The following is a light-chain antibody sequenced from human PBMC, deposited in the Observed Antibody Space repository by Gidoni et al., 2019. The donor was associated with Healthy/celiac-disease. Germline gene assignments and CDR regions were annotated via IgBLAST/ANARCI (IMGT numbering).Light chain of an antibody. Sequence: EIVLTQSPGTLSLSPGDRATLSCRASQSVSSSYLAWYQQKPGQAPRLLIYGASSRATGIPDRFSGSGSGTDFTLTIRRLEPEDFAVYYCQQYGSSPWTFGQXTKVEIK. CDR3: QQYGSSPWT. J-gene: IGKJ1*01. V-gene: IGKV3-20*01. CDR1: QSVSSSY. CDR2: GAS.